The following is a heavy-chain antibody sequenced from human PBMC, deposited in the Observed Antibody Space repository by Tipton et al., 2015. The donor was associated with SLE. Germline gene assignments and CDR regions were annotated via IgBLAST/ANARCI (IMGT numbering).Heavy chain of an antibody. V-gene: IGHV4-39*07. J-gene: IGHJ4*02. CDR1: GGSISSGSYY. Sequence: TLSLTCTVSGGSISSGSYYWGWIRQPPGKGLEWIGSIYYSGSTYYNPSLKSRVTISVDTSKNQFSLKLSSVTAADTAVYYCATRGVLLWFGEFFDYWGQGTLVTVSS. CDR3: ATRGVLLWFGEFFDY. CDR2: IYYSGST. D-gene: IGHD3-10*01.